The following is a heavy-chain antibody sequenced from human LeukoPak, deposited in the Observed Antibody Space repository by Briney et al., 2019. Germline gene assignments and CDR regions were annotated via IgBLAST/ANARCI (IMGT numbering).Heavy chain of an antibody. Sequence: QTLRLTCTFSGFSLSTSGMCVSWIRQPPGKALEWVARMDWDDDKYYSTSLKTRLTISKDTSKNQVVLTMTNMDPFNTATYYSPRTLVDTAMVTTSDYWGDRTLVTVSS. D-gene: IGHD5-18*01. CDR3: PRTLVDTAMVTTSDY. CDR1: GFSLSTSGMC. V-gene: IGHV2-70*11. J-gene: IGHJ4*01. CDR2: MDWDDDK.